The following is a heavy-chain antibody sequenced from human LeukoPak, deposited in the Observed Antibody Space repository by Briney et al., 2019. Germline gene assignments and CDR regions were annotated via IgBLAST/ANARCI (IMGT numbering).Heavy chain of an antibody. J-gene: IGHJ5*02. V-gene: IGHV3-30*18. CDR1: GFTFSSYG. CDR2: ISYDGSNK. CDR3: AKEPISYYYDSSAS. D-gene: IGHD3-22*01. Sequence: GGSLRLSCAASGFTFSSYGMHWVRQAPGKGLEWVAVISYDGSNKYYADFVKGRFTISRDNSKNTLYLQMNSLRAEDTAVYYCAKEPISYYYDSSASWGQGTLVIVSS.